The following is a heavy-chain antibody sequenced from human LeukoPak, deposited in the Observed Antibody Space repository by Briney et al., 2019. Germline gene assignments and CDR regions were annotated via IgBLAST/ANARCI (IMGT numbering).Heavy chain of an antibody. J-gene: IGHJ2*01. CDR3: ARGAGYSSSWYGLNWYFDL. Sequence: KSSETLSLTCTVSGGSISSYYWSWIRQPPGKGLEWIGYIYYSGSTNYNPSLKSRVTISVDTSKNQFSLKLSSVTAADTAVYYCARGAGYSSSWYGLNWYFDLWGRGTLVTVSS. D-gene: IGHD6-13*01. CDR1: GGSISSYY. V-gene: IGHV4-59*01. CDR2: IYYSGST.